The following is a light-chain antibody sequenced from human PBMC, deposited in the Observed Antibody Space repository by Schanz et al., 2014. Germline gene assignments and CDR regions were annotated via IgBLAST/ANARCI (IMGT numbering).Light chain of an antibody. CDR2: EVS. CDR1: SSDVGSYNI. Sequence: QSALTQPASVSGSPGQSITISCTGASSDVGSYNIVSWYQHHPGKAPKLMIYEVSKRPSGVPDRFSGSKSGNTASLTVSGLQAEDEADYYCSSYAGSNTVVFGGGTKLTVL. CDR3: SSYAGSNTVV. J-gene: IGLJ2*01. V-gene: IGLV2-14*02.